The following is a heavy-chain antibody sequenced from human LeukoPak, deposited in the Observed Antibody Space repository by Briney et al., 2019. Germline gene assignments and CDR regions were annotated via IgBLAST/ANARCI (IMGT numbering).Heavy chain of an antibody. D-gene: IGHD3-3*01. CDR1: GGSISSGSYY. Sequence: PSETLSLTCTVSGGSISSGSYYWSWIRQPAGKGLEWIGRIYTSRSTNYNPSLKSRVTISVDTSKNQFSLKLSSVTAADTAVYYCARGDYLTYYDFWSGPHWFDPWGQGTLVTVSS. V-gene: IGHV4-61*02. CDR2: IYTSRST. CDR3: ARGDYLTYYDFWSGPHWFDP. J-gene: IGHJ5*02.